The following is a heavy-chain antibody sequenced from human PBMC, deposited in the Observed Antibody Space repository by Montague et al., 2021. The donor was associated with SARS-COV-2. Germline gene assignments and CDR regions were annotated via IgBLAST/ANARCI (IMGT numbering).Heavy chain of an antibody. J-gene: IGHJ4*02. CDR2: ISYDGSNQ. V-gene: IGHV3-30*04. CDR3: ARTQSGNYLYYFDY. Sequence: RLSCAASGFAFSTYAMYWVRQAPGKGLEWVAVISYDGSNQYYADSVKGRFTISRDNSKNTLYLQMNSLRAEDTAVYYCARTQSGNYLYYFDYWGQGILVTVSS. D-gene: IGHD1-26*01. CDR1: GFAFSTYA.